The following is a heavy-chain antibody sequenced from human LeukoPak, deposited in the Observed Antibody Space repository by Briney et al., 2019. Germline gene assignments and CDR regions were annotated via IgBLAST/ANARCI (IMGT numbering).Heavy chain of an antibody. Sequence: SETLSLTCTVSGGSISSGDYYWSWIRQPPGKGLEWIGYIYYSGSTNYNPSLKSRVTISVDTSKNQFSLKLSSVTAADTAVYYCARSPDIVVVPAAMRGGYFDYWGQGTLVTVSS. D-gene: IGHD2-2*01. J-gene: IGHJ4*02. CDR3: ARSPDIVVVPAAMRGGYFDY. CDR1: GGSISSGDYY. CDR2: IYYSGST. V-gene: IGHV4-61*08.